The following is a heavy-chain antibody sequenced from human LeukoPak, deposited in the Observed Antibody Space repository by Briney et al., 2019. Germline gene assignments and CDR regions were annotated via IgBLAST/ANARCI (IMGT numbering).Heavy chain of an antibody. V-gene: IGHV1-2*02. D-gene: IGHD2-2*01. CDR2: INPNSGDT. CDR3: ARVQYQLLFEGNWFDP. CDR1: GYTFTGYY. Sequence: ASVKVSCKASGYTFTGYYIHWVRQAPGQGLEWMGWINPNSGDTHYAQKFQGRVTMTRDTSITTAYMDLNSLISDDTAVYYCARVQYQLLFEGNWFDPWGQGTLATVSP. J-gene: IGHJ5*02.